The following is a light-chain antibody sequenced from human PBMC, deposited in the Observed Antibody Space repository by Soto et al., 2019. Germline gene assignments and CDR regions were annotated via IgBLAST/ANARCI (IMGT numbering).Light chain of an antibody. CDR1: QSISSN. Sequence: EIVMTQSPATLSVSPGARATLSCRASQSISSNLAWYQQKPGQAPRLLIYGASSRATGIPARFSGSGAGTDFTLTISSLEHEDVGVYFCHQRNKFGQGTRLEIK. V-gene: IGKV3-15*01. CDR2: GAS. J-gene: IGKJ5*01. CDR3: HQRNK.